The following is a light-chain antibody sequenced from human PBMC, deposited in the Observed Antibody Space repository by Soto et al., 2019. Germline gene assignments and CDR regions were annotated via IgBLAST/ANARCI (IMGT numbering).Light chain of an antibody. CDR3: QQYDDLPFT. J-gene: IGKJ4*01. V-gene: IGKV1-33*01. CDR2: EAS. CDR1: QGIGNY. Sequence: DIQMTQSPSSLSASVGDRVTITRQASQGIGNYLTWSQQKPGKAPKLLIYEASNLETGVPSRFSGSGSGTDFTFTINSLQPEDIATYYCQQYDDLPFTFGGGTKVEIK.